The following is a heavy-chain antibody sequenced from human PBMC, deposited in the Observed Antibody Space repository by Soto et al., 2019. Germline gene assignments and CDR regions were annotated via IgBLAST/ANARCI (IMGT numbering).Heavy chain of an antibody. CDR3: ARGDINIEMATPDYYYYGMDV. CDR2: ISSSSSYI. Sequence: GGSLRLSCAASGFTFSSYSMNWVRQAPGKGLEWVSSISSSSSYIYYADSVKGRFTISRDNAKDSLHLQMNSLRAEDTAVYYCARGDINIEMATPDYYYYGMDVWGQGTTVTVSS. J-gene: IGHJ6*02. CDR1: GFTFSSYS. V-gene: IGHV3-21*01. D-gene: IGHD5-12*01.